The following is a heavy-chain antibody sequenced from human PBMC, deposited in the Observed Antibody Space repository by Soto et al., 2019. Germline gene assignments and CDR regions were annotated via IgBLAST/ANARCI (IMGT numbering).Heavy chain of an antibody. CDR3: ARVGSTSLPEGYYYYMDV. D-gene: IGHD2-2*01. Sequence: SETLSLTCTVSGGSISSYYWSWIRQPPGKGLEWIGYIYYSGSTNYNPSLKSRVTISVDTSKNQFSLKLSSVTAADTAVYYCARVGSTSLPEGYYYYMDVWGKGTTVTVSS. CDR1: GGSISSYY. V-gene: IGHV4-59*01. CDR2: IYYSGST. J-gene: IGHJ6*03.